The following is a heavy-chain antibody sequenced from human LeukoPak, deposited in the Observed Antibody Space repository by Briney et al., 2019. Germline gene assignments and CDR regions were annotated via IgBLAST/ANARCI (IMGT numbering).Heavy chain of an antibody. V-gene: IGHV3-74*01. CDR3: ARESAVAGYYFDY. J-gene: IGHJ4*02. D-gene: IGHD6-19*01. CDR1: GFTFSSYW. CDR2: INSDGSST. Sequence: QSGGSLRLSCAASGFTFSSYWMHWVRQAPGKGLVWVSRINSDGSSTSYADSVKGRFTISRDNAKNTLYLQMNSLRAEDTAVYCCARESAVAGYYFDYWGQGTLVTVSS.